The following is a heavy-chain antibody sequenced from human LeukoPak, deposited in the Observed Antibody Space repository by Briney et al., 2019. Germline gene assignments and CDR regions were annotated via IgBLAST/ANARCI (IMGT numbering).Heavy chain of an antibody. CDR2: INRNSGSI. Sequence: PGGSLRLSCAASGFTFDDYAMHWVRQAPGKGLEWVSGINRNSGSIGYADSVKGRFTISRDNAKNSLYLQMNSLRAEDTALYYCAKYRGDYGDYRYYFDYWGQGTLVTVSS. CDR3: AKYRGDYGDYRYYFDY. D-gene: IGHD4-17*01. J-gene: IGHJ4*02. CDR1: GFTFDDYA. V-gene: IGHV3-9*01.